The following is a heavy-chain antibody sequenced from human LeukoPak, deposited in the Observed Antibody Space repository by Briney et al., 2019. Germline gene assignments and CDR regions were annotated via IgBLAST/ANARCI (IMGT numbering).Heavy chain of an antibody. Sequence: GASVKVSCKASGYTFTSYAMHWVRQAPGQGLEWMGWIYAGNGNTKYSQKFQGRVTITRDTSASTAYMELSSLRYEDTAVYYCARDSGDSSGWYPYDYWGQGTLVTVSS. J-gene: IGHJ4*02. CDR1: GYTFTSYA. V-gene: IGHV1-3*01. CDR3: ARDSGDSSGWYPYDY. CDR2: IYAGNGNT. D-gene: IGHD6-19*01.